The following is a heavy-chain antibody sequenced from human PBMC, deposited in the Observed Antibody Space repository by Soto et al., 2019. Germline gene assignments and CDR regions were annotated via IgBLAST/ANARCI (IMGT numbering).Heavy chain of an antibody. V-gene: IGHV1-8*01. D-gene: IGHD2-15*01. Sequence: ASVKVSCKASGYTFTSYDINWVRQATGQGLEWMGWMNPNSGNTGYAQKFQGRVTMTRNTSISTAYMELSSLGSEDTAVYYCARGAAKFYCSGGSCPFDPWGQGTLVTVSS. CDR3: ARGAAKFYCSGGSCPFDP. CDR2: MNPNSGNT. J-gene: IGHJ5*02. CDR1: GYTFTSYD.